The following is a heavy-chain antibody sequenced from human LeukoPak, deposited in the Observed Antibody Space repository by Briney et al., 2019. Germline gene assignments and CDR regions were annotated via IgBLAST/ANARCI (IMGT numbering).Heavy chain of an antibody. D-gene: IGHD2/OR15-2a*01. CDR1: GASVSGSAYY. V-gene: IGHV4-39*01. CDR2: IYYSGST. CDR3: ARREGTIQSMPEAIDY. Sequence: SETLSLTCTVSGASVSGSAYYWGWIRQPPGKGLEWIGNIYYSGSTYYNESLESRVTISIDTSKNQFSLKLNSVTAADTAMYYCARREGTIQSMPEAIDYWGQGTLVTVSS. J-gene: IGHJ4*02.